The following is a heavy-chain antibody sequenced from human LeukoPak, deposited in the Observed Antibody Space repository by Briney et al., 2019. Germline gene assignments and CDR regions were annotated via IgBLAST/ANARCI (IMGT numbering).Heavy chain of an antibody. D-gene: IGHD3-22*01. CDR1: GFTFSSYW. V-gene: IGHV3-74*01. Sequence: PGGSLRLSCVASGFTFSSYWMHWVRQAPGKGLVWVSRINSDGSNTRYADSVKGRFTISRDNAKNSLYLQLNSLRAEDTALYYCAREVSEGFDFWGQGTLVTVSS. J-gene: IGHJ4*02. CDR3: AREVSEGFDF. CDR2: INSDGSNT.